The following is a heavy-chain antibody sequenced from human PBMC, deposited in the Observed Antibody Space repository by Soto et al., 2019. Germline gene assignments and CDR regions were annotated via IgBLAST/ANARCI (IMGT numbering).Heavy chain of an antibody. CDR1: GYTFTSYY. J-gene: IGHJ4*02. CDR3: ARTFDDSSGYYRYFDY. CDR2: INPSGGST. D-gene: IGHD3-22*01. Sequence: QVQLVQSGAEVKKPGASVKVSCKASGYTFTSYYMHWVRQAPGQGLEWMGIINPSGGSTSYAQKFQGRVPMTRDTSTSTVYMELSSLRSEDTAVYYCARTFDDSSGYYRYFDYWGQGTLVTVSS. V-gene: IGHV1-46*01.